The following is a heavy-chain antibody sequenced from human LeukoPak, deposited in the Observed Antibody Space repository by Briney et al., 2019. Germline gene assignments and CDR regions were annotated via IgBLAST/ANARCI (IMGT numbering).Heavy chain of an antibody. J-gene: IGHJ2*01. V-gene: IGHV4-59*01. D-gene: IGHD4-23*01. CDR1: GGSFSGYY. CDR3: ARGGYGGNFYWYFDL. Sequence: SETLSLTCAVYGGSFSGYYWSWIRQPPGKGLEWIGYIFYSGTTNYNPSLKSRVTLSIDTSKKEFSLTLTSVTAADTAVYYCARGGYGGNFYWYFDLWGRGTLVTVSS. CDR2: IFYSGTT.